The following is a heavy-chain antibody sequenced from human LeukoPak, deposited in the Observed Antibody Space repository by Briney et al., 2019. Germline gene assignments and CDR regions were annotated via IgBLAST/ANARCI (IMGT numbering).Heavy chain of an antibody. CDR3: ARDVGHCSGGTCPIFDY. CDR2: IDPKRGGT. V-gene: IGHV1-2*02. CDR1: GYTFTGYY. J-gene: IGHJ4*02. D-gene: IGHD2-15*01. Sequence: ASVKVSCEASGYTFTGYYMHWVRQAPGQGVEWMGWIDPKRGGTKYAQKFQGRVTMTRDTSISAAYMELSSLRSDDTAVYYCARDVGHCSGGTCPIFDYWGQGTLVTVSS.